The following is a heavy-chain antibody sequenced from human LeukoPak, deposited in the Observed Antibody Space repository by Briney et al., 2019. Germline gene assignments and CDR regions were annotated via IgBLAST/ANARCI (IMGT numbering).Heavy chain of an antibody. V-gene: IGHV3-23*01. D-gene: IGHD6-13*01. CDR3: TKNQILDDSGSWYAF. Sequence: GGSLRLSCAASGFTFSTNAMSWVRQAPGKGLEWVSSISDGGGRTFYAESVKGRFTVSRDNSKNTLYLRMNSLRAEDTAIYYCTKNQILDDSGSWYAFWGQGTLVTVSS. CDR1: GFTFSTNA. J-gene: IGHJ4*02. CDR2: ISDGGGRT.